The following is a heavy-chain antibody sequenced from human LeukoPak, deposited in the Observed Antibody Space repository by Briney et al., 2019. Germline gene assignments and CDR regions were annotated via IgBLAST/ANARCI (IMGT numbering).Heavy chain of an antibody. Sequence: SETLSLTCTVSGGSVSSGSYYWSRIRQPPGKALEWISYISYSGSTNYNPSLKSRVTISLDTSKNHFSLKLTSVTAADTAMYYCARVKYYGFDPWGQGTLVTVSS. CDR3: ARVKYYGFDP. CDR2: ISYSGST. V-gene: IGHV4-61*03. D-gene: IGHD3-10*01. J-gene: IGHJ5*02. CDR1: GGSVSSGSYY.